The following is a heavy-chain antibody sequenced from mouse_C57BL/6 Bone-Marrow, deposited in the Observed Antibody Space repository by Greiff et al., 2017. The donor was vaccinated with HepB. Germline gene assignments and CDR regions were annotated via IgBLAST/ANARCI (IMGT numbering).Heavy chain of an antibody. CDR2: IYPGNSDT. D-gene: IGHD1-1*02. CDR3: TRPPYYPYWYFDV. CDR1: GYTFTSYW. Sequence: EVQLQQSGTVLARPGASVKMSCKTSGYTFTSYWMHWVKQRPGQGLEWIGAIYPGNSDTSYNQKFKGKATLTAVTSSSTAYMELSSLTNEDSAVYYCTRPPYYPYWYFDVWGTGTTVTVAS. V-gene: IGHV1-5*01. J-gene: IGHJ1*03.